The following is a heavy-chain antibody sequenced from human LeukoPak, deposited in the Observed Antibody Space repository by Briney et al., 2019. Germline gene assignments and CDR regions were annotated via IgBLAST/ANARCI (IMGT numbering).Heavy chain of an antibody. CDR3: AKVPGDIVVVPAAIGGAWYYYGMDV. CDR1: GFTFSSYS. D-gene: IGHD2-2*02. Sequence: GGSLRLSCAASGFTFSSYSMNWVRQAPGKGLEWVSAISGSGGSTYYADSVKGRFTISRDNSKNTLYLQMNSLRAEDTAVYYCAKVPGDIVVVPAAIGGAWYYYGMDVWGQGTTVTVSS. J-gene: IGHJ6*02. V-gene: IGHV3-23*01. CDR2: ISGSGGST.